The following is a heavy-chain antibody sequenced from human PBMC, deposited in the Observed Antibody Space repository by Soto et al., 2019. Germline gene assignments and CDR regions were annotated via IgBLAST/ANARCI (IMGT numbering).Heavy chain of an antibody. CDR3: ARRVDFDRSGYYYAY. Sequence: QVQLVQSGAEVKKPGSSVKVSCKASGGTFSRFAISWVWQAPGQGLEWMGGITPMFGTANYAKNFQGRLSITADEPTSTVYMDLRSLRYEYTAVYYCARRVDFDRSGYYYAYWGQGTLVSVSS. J-gene: IGHJ4*02. V-gene: IGHV1-69*01. D-gene: IGHD3-22*01. CDR2: ITPMFGTA. CDR1: GGTFSRFA.